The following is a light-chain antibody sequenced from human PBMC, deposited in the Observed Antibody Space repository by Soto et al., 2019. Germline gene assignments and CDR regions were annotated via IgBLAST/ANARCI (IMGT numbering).Light chain of an antibody. CDR2: DTT. V-gene: IGKV3-11*01. CDR1: QSVSNY. Sequence: ETLLTQSPGTLSLSPGERATLSCRASQSVSNYLAWFQQKPGQAPRLLIFDTTNRAPSTPARFSGSGSVTDFTLTISSLEPEDFAVYFCQQRRNLPYTFGQGTKLEIQ. J-gene: IGKJ2*01. CDR3: QQRRNLPYT.